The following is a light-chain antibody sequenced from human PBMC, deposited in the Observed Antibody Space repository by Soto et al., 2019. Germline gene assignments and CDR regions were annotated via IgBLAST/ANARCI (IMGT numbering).Light chain of an antibody. CDR2: EAS. CDR1: HDISTF. Sequence: DIQLTQSPSLLSASIGDRVTITCRASHDISTFLAWYQQKPGKAPKLLSYEASTLQSGVPSRFSGSGSGTEFTLTSSGLLPEDFAAYHCQQLYTLPFTFGQGTRL. V-gene: IGKV1-9*01. J-gene: IGKJ5*01. CDR3: QQLYTLPFT.